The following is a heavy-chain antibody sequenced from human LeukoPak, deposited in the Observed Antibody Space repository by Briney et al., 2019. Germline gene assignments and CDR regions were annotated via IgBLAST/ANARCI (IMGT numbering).Heavy chain of an antibody. CDR1: GYTFTSYD. V-gene: IGHV1-18*01. CDR3: ARVELYDSRQGY. D-gene: IGHD3-22*01. CDR2: ISAYNGNT. J-gene: IGHJ4*02. Sequence: GASVKVSCKASGYTFTSYDINWVRQATGQGLEWMGWISAYNGNTNYAQKLQGRVTMTTDTSTSTAYMELRSLRSDDTAVYYCARVELYDSRQGYWGQGTLVTVSS.